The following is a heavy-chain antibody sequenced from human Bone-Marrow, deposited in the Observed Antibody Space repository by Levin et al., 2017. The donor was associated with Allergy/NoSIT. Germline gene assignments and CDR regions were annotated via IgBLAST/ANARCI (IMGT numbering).Heavy chain of an antibody. CDR1: GFTVSSNY. V-gene: IGHV3-53*01. J-gene: IGHJ4*02. D-gene: IGHD6-19*01. CDR3: ARSQWLVPYYFDY. Sequence: GESLKISCAASGFTVSSNYMSWVRQAPGKGLEWVSVIYSGGSTYYADSVKGRFTISRDNSKNTLYLQMNSLRAEDTAVYYCARSQWLVPYYFDYWGQGTLVTVSS. CDR2: IYSGGST.